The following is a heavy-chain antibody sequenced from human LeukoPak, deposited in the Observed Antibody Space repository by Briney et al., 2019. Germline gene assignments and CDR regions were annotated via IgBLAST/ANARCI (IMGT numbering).Heavy chain of an antibody. D-gene: IGHD4-23*01. V-gene: IGHV1-2*02. CDR3: ARAYYGGTYGY. CDR2: INLNSGGT. CDR1: GYTFTGYY. Sequence: ASVKVSCKASGYTFTGYYMHWVRQAPGQGLEWMGWINLNSGGTNYAQKFQGRVTMTRDTSISTAYMELSRLRSDDTAVYYCARAYYGGTYGYWGQGTLVTVSS. J-gene: IGHJ4*02.